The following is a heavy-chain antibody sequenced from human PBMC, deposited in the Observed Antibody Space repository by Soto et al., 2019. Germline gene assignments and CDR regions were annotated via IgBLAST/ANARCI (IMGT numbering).Heavy chain of an antibody. CDR2: ISAYNGNA. D-gene: IGHD6-19*01. J-gene: IGHJ4*02. Sequence: ASVKVSCKASGYTFTSYGISWVRQAPGQGLEWMGWISAYNGNANYAQKLQGRVTMTTDTSTSTAYMELRSLRSDDTAVYYCAREGQWLVNYYFDYWGQGTLVTVSS. CDR3: AREGQWLVNYYFDY. V-gene: IGHV1-18*04. CDR1: GYTFTSYG.